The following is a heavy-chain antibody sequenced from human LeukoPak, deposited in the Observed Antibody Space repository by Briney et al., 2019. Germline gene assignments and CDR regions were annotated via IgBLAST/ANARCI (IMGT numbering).Heavy chain of an antibody. J-gene: IGHJ5*02. CDR1: GGSISSDY. CDR2: IYYSGST. D-gene: IGHD2-2*01. Sequence: SETLSLTCTVSGGSISSDYWSWIRQPPGKGLEWIGSIYYSGSTYYNPSLKSRVTISVDTSKNQFSLKLSSVTAADTAVYYCARELGVVPAAIVNWFDPWGQGTLVTVSS. V-gene: IGHV4-59*12. CDR3: ARELGVVPAAIVNWFDP.